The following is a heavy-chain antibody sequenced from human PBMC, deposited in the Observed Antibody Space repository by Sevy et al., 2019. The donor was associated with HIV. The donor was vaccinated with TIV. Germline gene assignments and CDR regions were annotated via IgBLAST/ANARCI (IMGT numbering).Heavy chain of an antibody. J-gene: IGHJ3*02. CDR1: GFTVNSNY. Sequence: GGSLRLSCAATGFTVNSNYMSWVRQAPGKGLEWVSIIYTGDNTYYTDSVKGRFTISRDNSKNTLYFQMNSLRAEDTAVDYCARLSVYYYDSDGYYTTGNAFDIWGQGTMVTVSS. D-gene: IGHD3-22*01. CDR3: ARLSVYYYDSDGYYTTGNAFDI. CDR2: IYTGDNT. V-gene: IGHV3-53*01.